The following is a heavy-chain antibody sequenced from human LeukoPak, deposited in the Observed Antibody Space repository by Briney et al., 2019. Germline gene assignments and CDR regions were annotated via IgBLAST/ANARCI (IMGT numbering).Heavy chain of an antibody. CDR1: GGSISSYY. CDR3: ARSTMIVVVIFAFDI. CDR2: IYYSGST. J-gene: IGHJ3*02. V-gene: IGHV4-59*01. Sequence: PSETLSLTCTVSGGSISSYYWSWIRQPPGKGLEWIGYIYYSGSTNYNPSLKSRVTISVDTSKNQFSLKLSSVTAADTAVYYCARSTMIVVVIFAFDIWGQGTMVTVSS. D-gene: IGHD3-22*01.